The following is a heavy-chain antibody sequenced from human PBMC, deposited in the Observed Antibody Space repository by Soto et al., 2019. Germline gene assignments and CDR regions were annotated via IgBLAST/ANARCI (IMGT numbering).Heavy chain of an antibody. CDR1: GYSFTSYW. J-gene: IGHJ6*02. CDR2: IDPSDSYT. CDR3: AASIAARPGYYYYGMDV. D-gene: IGHD6-6*01. Sequence: GESLKISCKGSGYSFTSYWISWVRQMPGKGLEWMGRIDPSDSYTNYSPSFQGHVTISADKSISTAYLQWSSLKASDTAMYYCAASIAARPGYYYYGMDVWGQGNTGHRLL. V-gene: IGHV5-10-1*01.